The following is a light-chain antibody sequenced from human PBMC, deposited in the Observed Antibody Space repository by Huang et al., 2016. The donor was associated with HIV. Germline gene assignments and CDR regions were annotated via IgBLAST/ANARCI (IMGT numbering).Light chain of an antibody. Sequence: DIVMSQSPLSLPVTPGEPASISCRSSQSLLHSNGYNYLDWYVQKPGQSPQLVIYLSSNRASGVPDRFSGTGSGTHFTLRISRVEAEDVGVYYCMQALQTPRTFGQGTRLEIK. V-gene: IGKV2-28*01. CDR1: QSLLHSNGYNY. J-gene: IGKJ5*01. CDR2: LSS. CDR3: MQALQTPRT.